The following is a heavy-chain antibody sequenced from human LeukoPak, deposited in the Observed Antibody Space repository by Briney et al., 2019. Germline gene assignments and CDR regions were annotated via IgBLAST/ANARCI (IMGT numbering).Heavy chain of an antibody. V-gene: IGHV4-59*01. CDR1: GGSISSYY. CDR3: AREYCSGGSCYPYYFDY. CDR2: IYYSGST. Sequence: SETLSLTCTVSGGSISSYYWSWIRQPPGKGLEWIGYIYYSGSTNYNPPLKSRVTISVDTSKNQFSLKLSSVTAADTAVYYCAREYCSGGSCYPYYFDYWGQGTLVTVSS. J-gene: IGHJ4*02. D-gene: IGHD2-15*01.